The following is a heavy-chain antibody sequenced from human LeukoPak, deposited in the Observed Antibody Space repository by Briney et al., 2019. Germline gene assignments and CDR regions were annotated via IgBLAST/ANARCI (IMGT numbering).Heavy chain of an antibody. J-gene: IGHJ6*03. Sequence: GGSLRLSCAASGFTFSTYWMSWVRQAPGKGLEWVANIQQDGSEKYYVDSVKGRFTISRDNAKNSLYLQMNSLRAEDTAVYHCARLGYSSSWGNYYYYMDVWGKGTTVTVSS. V-gene: IGHV3-7*01. CDR1: GFTFSTYW. CDR2: IQQDGSEK. CDR3: ARLGYSSSWGNYYYYMDV. D-gene: IGHD6-13*01.